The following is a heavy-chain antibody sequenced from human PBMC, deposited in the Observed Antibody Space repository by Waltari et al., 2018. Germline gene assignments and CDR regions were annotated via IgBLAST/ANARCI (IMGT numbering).Heavy chain of an antibody. CDR3: ARSHDYDYGVVDY. Sequence: QVQLQESGPGLVKPSETLSLTCTVSGGSISSHYWSWIRQPPGKGLEWIGNIYYSGSPNYNPSLKSRVTISVDTSKNQFSLKLSSVTAADTAVYYCARSHDYDYGVVDYWGQGTLVTVSS. D-gene: IGHD5-12*01. J-gene: IGHJ4*02. CDR2: IYYSGSP. CDR1: GGSISSHY. V-gene: IGHV4-59*11.